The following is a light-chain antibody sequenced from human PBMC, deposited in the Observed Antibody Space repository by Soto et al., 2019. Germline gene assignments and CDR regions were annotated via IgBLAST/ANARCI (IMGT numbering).Light chain of an antibody. CDR1: QSISSW. CDR3: QQYNSYST. Sequence: DIQMTQSPSSLSSSFGDRVTITCRASQSISSWLAWYQQKPGKAPKLLIYDASSLESGVPSRFSGSGSGTEFTLTISSMQPDDFATDYCQQYNSYSTFGQGTKVDIK. J-gene: IGKJ1*01. V-gene: IGKV1-5*01. CDR2: DAS.